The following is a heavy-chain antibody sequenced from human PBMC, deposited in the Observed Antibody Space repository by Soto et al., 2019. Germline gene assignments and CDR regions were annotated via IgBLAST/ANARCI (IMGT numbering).Heavy chain of an antibody. J-gene: IGHJ6*02. Sequence: ASVKVSCKASGYTFTGYDIGWVRQATGQGLEWMGWMNPNSGNTGYAQKFQGRVTMTRNTSISTAYMELSSLRSEDTAVYYCARSLVRGVITSYYYYGMDVWGQGTTVTVSS. CDR2: MNPNSGNT. D-gene: IGHD3-10*01. CDR1: GYTFTGYD. V-gene: IGHV1-8*01. CDR3: ARSLVRGVITSYYYYGMDV.